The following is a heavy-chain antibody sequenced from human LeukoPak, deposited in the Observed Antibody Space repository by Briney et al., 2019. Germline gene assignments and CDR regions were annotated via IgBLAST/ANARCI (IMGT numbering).Heavy chain of an antibody. J-gene: IGHJ3*02. CDR1: GYTFTTDY. V-gene: IGHV1-46*01. CDR2: INPSGGTT. D-gene: IGHD1-26*01. CDR3: ASPGDIVGATNGDDASDI. Sequence: ASVKVSCKASGYTFTTDYIHWVRQAPGQGLEWMGIINPSGGTTNYAQNFQGRVTMTRDTSTSTVYMELSSLRSDDTAVYYCASPGDIVGATNGDDASDIWGQGSMVTVSS.